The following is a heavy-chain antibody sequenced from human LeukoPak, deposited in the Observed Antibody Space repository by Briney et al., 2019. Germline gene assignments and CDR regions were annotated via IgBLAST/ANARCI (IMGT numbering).Heavy chain of an antibody. V-gene: IGHV4-39*01. D-gene: IGHD2-15*01. Sequence: SETLSLTCTVSGGSISSSSYSWGWIRQPPGKGLEWIGSIYYSGSTYYNPSLKSRVTISVDTSKNQFSLKLSSVTAADTAVYYCARRLYCSGGSCYANYFDYGGQGTLVTVSS. CDR2: IYYSGST. J-gene: IGHJ4*02. CDR1: GGSISSSSYS. CDR3: ARRLYCSGGSCYANYFDY.